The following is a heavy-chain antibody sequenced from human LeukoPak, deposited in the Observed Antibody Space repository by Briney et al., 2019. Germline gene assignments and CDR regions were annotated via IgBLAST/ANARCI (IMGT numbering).Heavy chain of an antibody. J-gene: IGHJ4*02. CDR1: GFTFSSYA. V-gene: IGHV3-30*04. D-gene: IGHD6-13*01. CDR3: ARDPLPSSSWYDY. CDR2: ISYDGSNK. Sequence: SGGSLRLSCAASGFTFSSYAMHWVRQAPGKGLEWVAVISYDGSNKYYADSVKGRFTISRDNSKNTLYLQMNSLRAEDTVVYYCARDPLPSSSWYDYWGQGTLVTVSS.